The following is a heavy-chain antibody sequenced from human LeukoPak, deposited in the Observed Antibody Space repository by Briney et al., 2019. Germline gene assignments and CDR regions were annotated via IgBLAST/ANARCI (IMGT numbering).Heavy chain of an antibody. CDR3: ARLEIAAAGTRDAFDI. CDR2: IYHSGST. V-gene: IGHV4-4*02. D-gene: IGHD6-13*01. J-gene: IGHJ3*02. CDR1: GGSISSSNW. Sequence: SGTLSLTCAVSGGSISSSNWWSWVRQPPGKGLEWIGEIYHSGSTNYNLSLKSRVTISVDKSKNQFSLKLSSVTAADTAVYYCARLEIAAAGTRDAFDIWGQGTMVTVSS.